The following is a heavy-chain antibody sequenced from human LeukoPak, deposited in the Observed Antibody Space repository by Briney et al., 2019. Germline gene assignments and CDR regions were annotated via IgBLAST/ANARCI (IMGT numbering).Heavy chain of an antibody. V-gene: IGHV3-23*01. CDR3: AKDLGDSSSWYEDYFDY. CDR1: GFTFSSYG. Sequence: PGGSLRLSCAASGFTFSSYGMSWVRQAPGKGLEWVSAISGSGGSTYYADSVKGRFTISRDNSKNTLYLQMNSLRAEDTAVYYCAKDLGDSSSWYEDYFDYWGQGTLVTVSS. CDR2: ISGSGGST. D-gene: IGHD6-13*01. J-gene: IGHJ4*02.